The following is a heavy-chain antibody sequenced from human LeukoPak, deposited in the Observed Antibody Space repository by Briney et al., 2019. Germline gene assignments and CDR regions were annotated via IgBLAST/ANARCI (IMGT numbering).Heavy chain of an antibody. CDR1: GFTFSNYG. CDR2: ISGSGANT. V-gene: IGHV3-23*01. D-gene: IGHD6-13*01. CDR3: AKEGPGAGIAVAGYYFDY. J-gene: IGHJ4*02. Sequence: GGSLRLSCAASGFTFSNYGMSWVRQAPGKGLEWVSVISGSGANTYYADSVKGRFTISRDNSKNTLYLQMNSLRAEDTAVYYCAKEGPGAGIAVAGYYFDYWGQGTLVTVSS.